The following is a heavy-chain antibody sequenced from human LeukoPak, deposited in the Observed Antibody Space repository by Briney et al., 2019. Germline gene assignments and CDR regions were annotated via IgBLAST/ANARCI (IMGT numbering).Heavy chain of an antibody. CDR3: ARDALPAGRYQLQRWGNVY. Sequence: VGSLRLSCAASGFTFSSYSMNWVRQAPGKGLEWVSSISSSSSYIYYADSVKGRFTISRDNANNSLYLQMNRLRDEETALYYCARDALPAGRYQLQRWGNVYWGQGTLVTVSS. CDR2: ISSSSSYI. D-gene: IGHD2-2*01. J-gene: IGHJ4*02. V-gene: IGHV3-21*03. CDR1: GFTFSSYS.